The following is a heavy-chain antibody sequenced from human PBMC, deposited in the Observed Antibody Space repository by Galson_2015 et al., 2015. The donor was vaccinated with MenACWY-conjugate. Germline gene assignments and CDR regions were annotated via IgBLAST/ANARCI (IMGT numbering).Heavy chain of an antibody. CDR2: ISGSGGST. J-gene: IGHJ4*02. CDR1: GFTFSSYA. CDR3: AKDMGAAKEFDY. V-gene: IGHV3-23*01. D-gene: IGHD1-26*01. Sequence: SLRLSCAASGFTFSSYAMSWVRQAPGKGLEWVSAISGSGGSTYYADSVKGRFTISRDNSKNTLYLQMNSLRAEDTAVYYCAKDMGAAKEFDYWGQGTLVTVSS.